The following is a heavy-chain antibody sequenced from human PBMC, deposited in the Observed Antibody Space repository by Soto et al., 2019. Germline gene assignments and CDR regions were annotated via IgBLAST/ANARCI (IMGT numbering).Heavy chain of an antibody. CDR3: ARGRYGDY. CDR1: GYTFTSYG. Sequence: QVHLVQSGAEVKKPGASVKVSCKASGYTFTSYGITWVRQAPGQGLEWMGWISAHNGNTDYAQKPQGRVIVTRDTSTSTAYMELRSLISDDTAVYYGARGRYGDYWGQGALVTVSS. D-gene: IGHD1-1*01. CDR2: ISAHNGNT. J-gene: IGHJ4*02. V-gene: IGHV1-18*01.